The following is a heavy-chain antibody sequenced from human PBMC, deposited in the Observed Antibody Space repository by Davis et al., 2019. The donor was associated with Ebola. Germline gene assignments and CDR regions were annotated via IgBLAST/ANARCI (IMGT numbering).Heavy chain of an antibody. CDR2: IYYSGST. CDR3: ARSLGGYGAFDI. Sequence: SETLSLTCTVSGGSISSYYWSWIRQPPGKGLEWIGYIYYSGSTNYNPSLKSRVTISVDKSKNHFSLSLSSVTAADTAVYYCARSLGGYGAFDIWGQGTMVTVSS. D-gene: IGHD3-22*01. V-gene: IGHV4-59*12. CDR1: GGSISSYY. J-gene: IGHJ3*02.